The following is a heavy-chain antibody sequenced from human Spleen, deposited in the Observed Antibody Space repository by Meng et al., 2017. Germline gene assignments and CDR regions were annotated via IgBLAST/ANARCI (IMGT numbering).Heavy chain of an antibody. CDR1: GGSISSGSYY. J-gene: IGHJ4*02. Sequence: SETLSLTCTVSGGSISSGSYYWSWIRQPAGKGLEWIGRIYTSGSTNYNPSLKSRVTISVDTSKNQFSLQLTSVTAADMAVYYCARDSPGFDYWGQGALVTVSS. V-gene: IGHV4-61*02. CDR2: IYTSGST. CDR3: ARDSPGFDY.